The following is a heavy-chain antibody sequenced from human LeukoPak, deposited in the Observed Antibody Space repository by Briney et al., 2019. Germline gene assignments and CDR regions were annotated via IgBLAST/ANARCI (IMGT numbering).Heavy chain of an antibody. V-gene: IGHV4-59*01. CDR3: AYGGNVGRDY. J-gene: IGHJ4*02. CDR2: IYYSGST. CDR1: GGSISRYY. Sequence: PSETLSLTYTVSGGSISRYYWSWIRQPPGKGLEWIGYIYYSGSTNYNPSLKSRVTISVDTSKNQFSLKLSSVTAADTAVYYCAYGGNVGRDYWGQGTLVTVSS. D-gene: IGHD4-23*01.